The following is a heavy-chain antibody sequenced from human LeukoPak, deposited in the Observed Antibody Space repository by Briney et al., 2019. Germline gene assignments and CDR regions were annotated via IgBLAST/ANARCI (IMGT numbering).Heavy chain of an antibody. CDR1: GGSFSGYY. D-gene: IGHD3-10*01. Sequence: PSETLSLTCAVYGGSFSGYYWSWIRQPPGKGLEWIGEINHSGSTNYNPSLKSRVTISVDTSKNQFSLKLSSVTAADTAVYYCARGRRGAGSGRPYYYYMDVWGKGTTVTVSS. CDR3: ARGRRGAGSGRPYYYYMDV. CDR2: INHSGST. J-gene: IGHJ6*03. V-gene: IGHV4-34*01.